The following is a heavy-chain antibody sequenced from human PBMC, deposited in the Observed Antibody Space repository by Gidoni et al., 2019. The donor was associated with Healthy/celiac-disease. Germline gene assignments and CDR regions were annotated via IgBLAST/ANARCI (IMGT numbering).Heavy chain of an antibody. J-gene: IGHJ4*02. CDR3: ARERTGYFDY. D-gene: IGHD2-8*02. V-gene: IGHV4-59*11. Sequence: QVQLQESGPAPVKPSGTVSLTCTVSGGSISRHYWRWSRQPPGRGLEWIGYIYYSGSTNYNPSLKSRVTISVDTSKNQFALKLSSVTAADTAVYYCARERTGYFDYWGQGTLVTVSS. CDR2: IYYSGST. CDR1: GGSISRHY.